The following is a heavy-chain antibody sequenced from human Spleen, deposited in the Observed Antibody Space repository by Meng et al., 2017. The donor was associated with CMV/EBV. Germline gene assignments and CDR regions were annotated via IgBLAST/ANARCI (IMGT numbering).Heavy chain of an antibody. D-gene: IGHD3-3*01. J-gene: IGHJ6*02. Sequence: ASVKVSCKASGYTFTSYYMHWVRQAPGQGLERMGIINPSGGSTSYAQKFQGRVTMTRDTSTSTVYMELSSLRSEDTAVYYCARSYDFWSGLYYYYYGMDVWGQGTTVTVSS. CDR3: ARSYDFWSGLYYYYYGMDV. V-gene: IGHV1-46*01. CDR2: INPSGGST. CDR1: GYTFTSYY.